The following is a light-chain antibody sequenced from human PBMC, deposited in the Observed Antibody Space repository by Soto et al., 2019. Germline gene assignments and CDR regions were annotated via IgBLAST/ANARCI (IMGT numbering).Light chain of an antibody. J-gene: IGKJ5*01. CDR1: QSISSW. CDR2: EAS. CDR3: QQHNSFSIT. Sequence: DIQMTQSPSTLSGTVGDRVTITCRASQSISSWLAWYQQKPGKAPKVLIYEASSLESGVPSRFSGSGSGTEFTLTINSLQADDFATYYCQQHNSFSITFGQGTRLEIK. V-gene: IGKV1-5*03.